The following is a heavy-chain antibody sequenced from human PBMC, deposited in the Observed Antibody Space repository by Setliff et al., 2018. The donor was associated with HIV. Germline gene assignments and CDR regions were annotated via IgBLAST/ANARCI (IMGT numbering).Heavy chain of an antibody. V-gene: IGHV3-7*03. Sequence: GGSLRLSCVASGLPFYNYWMTWLRRAPGRGLEWVANIKQDGSDMHYIESVKGRFTIFRDNAKNSVFLQMNSLRAEDTAVYYCAKDRRGITGTKSCAWFDPWGQGTLVTVSS. CDR1: GLPFYNYW. CDR3: AKDRRGITGTKSCAWFDP. CDR2: IKQDGSDM. J-gene: IGHJ5*02. D-gene: IGHD1-7*01.